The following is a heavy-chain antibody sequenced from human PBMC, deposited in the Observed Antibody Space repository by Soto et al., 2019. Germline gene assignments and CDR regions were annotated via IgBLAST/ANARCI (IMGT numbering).Heavy chain of an antibody. V-gene: IGHV4-39*01. CDR3: AIQRRITTFVV. J-gene: IGHJ4*01. Sequence: PSETLSLTCTFSVGSSISSIYYWGLIRQPPGKGLEWIVSIYYIVSTYYNPYLKSRVTISLDPSKNQFYLKLSSVTAADTPVYYCAIQRRITTFVVWCXGTLV. CDR1: VGSSISSIYY. CDR2: IYYIVST. D-gene: IGHD3-3*01.